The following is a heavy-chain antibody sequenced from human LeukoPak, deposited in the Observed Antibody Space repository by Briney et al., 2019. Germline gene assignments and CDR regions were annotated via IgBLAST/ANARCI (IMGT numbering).Heavy chain of an antibody. V-gene: IGHV1-69*13. D-gene: IGHD5-18*01. J-gene: IGHJ3*02. CDR1: GGTFSSYA. CDR2: IIPIFGTA. Sequence: SVKVSCKASGGTFSSYAISWVRQAPGQGLEWMGGIIPIFGTANYAQKFQGRVTITADESTSTAYMELSSLRSEDTAVYYCARERPNSYSDAFDIWGQGTMVTVSS. CDR3: ARERPNSYSDAFDI.